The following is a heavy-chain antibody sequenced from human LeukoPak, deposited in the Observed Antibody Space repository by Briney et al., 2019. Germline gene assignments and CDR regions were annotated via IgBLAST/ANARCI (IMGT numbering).Heavy chain of an antibody. V-gene: IGHV4-39*07. Sequence: PSETLSLTCTVSGGSITSSSYYWGWIRQPPGKGLEWIGSTYYSGSPYYNPSLKSRVTISLDTSKKQFSLKLSSVTAADTAVYYCARGYYYGSGLPYWGQGTLVTVSS. J-gene: IGHJ4*02. D-gene: IGHD3-10*01. CDR3: ARGYYYGSGLPY. CDR1: GGSITSSSYY. CDR2: TYYSGSP.